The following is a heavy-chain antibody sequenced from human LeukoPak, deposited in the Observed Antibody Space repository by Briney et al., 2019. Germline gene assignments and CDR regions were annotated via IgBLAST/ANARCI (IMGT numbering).Heavy chain of an antibody. J-gene: IGHJ4*02. Sequence: PSETLSLTCAVSGGSISSNNWWNWVRQPPGKGLEWIGEMYHSGSTNYNPSLKSRVTISIDKSKNQLSLNLNSVAAADTAVYYCARDLGTAGSTGYWGQGTLVTVSS. V-gene: IGHV4-4*02. CDR2: MYHSGST. CDR1: GGSISSNNW. D-gene: IGHD1-14*01. CDR3: ARDLGTAGSTGY.